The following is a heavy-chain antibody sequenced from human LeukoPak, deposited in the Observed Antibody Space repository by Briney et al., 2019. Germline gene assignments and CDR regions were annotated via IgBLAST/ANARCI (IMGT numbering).Heavy chain of an antibody. Sequence: PGGSLRLSCAASGFTYDDHAMHWVRQAPGKGLEWVSGITWNSGRIGYADSVKGRFTISRDNAKNSLYLQVNSLREEDTALYYCAKDRTAYSYGSIDHWGQGTLVTVSS. CDR1: GFTYDDHA. V-gene: IGHV3-9*01. D-gene: IGHD5-18*01. CDR2: ITWNSGRI. CDR3: AKDRTAYSYGSIDH. J-gene: IGHJ4*02.